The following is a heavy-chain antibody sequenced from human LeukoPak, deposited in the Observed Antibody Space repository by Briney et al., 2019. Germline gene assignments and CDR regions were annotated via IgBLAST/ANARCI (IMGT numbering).Heavy chain of an antibody. CDR1: GASITNNF. CDR2: IYSSGSA. CDR3: ERHLDSYDM. V-gene: IGHV4-59*08. Sequence: SETLSPTLTVCGASITNNFRTWIRQPPGKGLEWIGYIYSSGSANYNPSLKSRVIISGDTSKNQISLNLTSVTAADTAVYFCERHLDSYDMWGQGTLVTVSS. D-gene: IGHD3-22*01. J-gene: IGHJ4*03.